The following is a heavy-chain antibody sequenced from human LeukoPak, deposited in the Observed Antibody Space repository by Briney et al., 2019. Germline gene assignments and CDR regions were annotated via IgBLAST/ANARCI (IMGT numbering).Heavy chain of an antibody. J-gene: IGHJ4*02. CDR2: IHHSDGNT. CDR1: GFTFSSFY. Sequence: GGSLTLSCSASGFTFSSFYMTWIRQPPGRGLEWVAVIHHSDGNTYYADSLQGRFAISRDNSQNTLSLQMNSPGAEDTTVYYWASTWALDYWGQGALVTVSS. D-gene: IGHD2-2*01. V-gene: IGHV3-23*01. CDR3: ASTWALDY.